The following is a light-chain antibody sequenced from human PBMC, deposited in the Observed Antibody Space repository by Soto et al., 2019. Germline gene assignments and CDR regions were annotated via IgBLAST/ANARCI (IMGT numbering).Light chain of an antibody. CDR2: DNS. Sequence: QSVLTQPPSVSGAPGQRVTFSCTGSSSNIGAGYDVHWYRQLPGTAPKLLIYDNSNRPSGVPDRFSGSKSGTSASLAITGLQAEDEADYYCQSYDRSLSGSRVFGTGTKVTVL. J-gene: IGLJ1*01. CDR3: QSYDRSLSGSRV. V-gene: IGLV1-40*01. CDR1: SSNIGAGYD.